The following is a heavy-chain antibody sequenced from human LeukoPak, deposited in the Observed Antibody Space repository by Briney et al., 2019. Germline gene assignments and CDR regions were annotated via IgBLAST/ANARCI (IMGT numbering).Heavy chain of an antibody. D-gene: IGHD3-10*01. Sequence: ASVKVSCKASGYTFTGYYMHWVRQAPGQGLEWMGRINPNSGGTNYAQKFQGRVTMTRDTSISTAYMELSRLRSDDTAVYYCARVEITMVRGVPSRLNYWGQVTLVTVSS. V-gene: IGHV1-2*06. CDR2: INPNSGGT. J-gene: IGHJ4*02. CDR1: GYTFTGYY. CDR3: ARVEITMVRGVPSRLNY.